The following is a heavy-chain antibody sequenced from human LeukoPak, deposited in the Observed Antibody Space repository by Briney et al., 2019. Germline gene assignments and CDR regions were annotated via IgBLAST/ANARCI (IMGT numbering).Heavy chain of an antibody. J-gene: IGHJ3*02. V-gene: IGHV3-21*01. CDR2: FSGSTGYT. D-gene: IGHD3-22*01. CDR1: GFTFSSYT. Sequence: GGSLRLSCAASGFTFSSYTMNWVRQAPGKGLEWVSSFSGSTGYTYYADSVEGRFTISRDNAKNSLYLQMNSLRAEDTAVYYCARDSLYDSSGYDAFDIWGQGTMVTVSS. CDR3: ARDSLYDSSGYDAFDI.